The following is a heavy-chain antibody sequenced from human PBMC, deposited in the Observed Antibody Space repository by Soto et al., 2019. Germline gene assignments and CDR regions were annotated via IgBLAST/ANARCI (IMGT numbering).Heavy chain of an antibody. J-gene: IGHJ4*02. Sequence: QVQLVQSGTEVKKPGASVKVSCKASGYTFTNYDINWVRQATGQGLEWMGWMNPNSGNTGYAQKFQGRITMTRNTSITTAYMELSSLRSEDTAVYYCARVTEPGTNYFDQWGQGTLFTVSS. V-gene: IGHV1-8*01. CDR2: MNPNSGNT. CDR1: GYTFTNYD. D-gene: IGHD6-13*01. CDR3: ARVTEPGTNYFDQ.